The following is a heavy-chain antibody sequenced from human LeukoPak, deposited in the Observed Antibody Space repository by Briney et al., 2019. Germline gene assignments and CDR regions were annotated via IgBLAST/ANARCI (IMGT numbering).Heavy chain of an antibody. Sequence: PSETLSLTCTVSGGSISSYYWSWIRQPPGKGLEWIGYIYYSGSTNYDPSLKSRVTISVDTSKNQVSLKLNSATAADTAVYYCARGSGWYFVWGQGTLVTVSS. J-gene: IGHJ4*02. CDR1: GGSISSYY. V-gene: IGHV4-59*01. CDR3: ARGSGWYFV. CDR2: IYYSGST. D-gene: IGHD6-19*01.